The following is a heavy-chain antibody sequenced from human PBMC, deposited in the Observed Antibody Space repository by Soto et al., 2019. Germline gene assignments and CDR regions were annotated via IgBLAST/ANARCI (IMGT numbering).Heavy chain of an antibody. V-gene: IGHV1-69*13. CDR2: IIPIFGTA. CDR1: GDTFSSYA. Sequence: SVKVSCKASGDTFSSYAISWVRQAPGQGLEWMGGIIPIFGTANYAQKFQGRVTITADESTSTAYMELSSLGSEDTAVYYCARDGSGYRSRASPMDVWGQGTTVTVSS. CDR3: ARDGSGYRSRASPMDV. J-gene: IGHJ6*02. D-gene: IGHD3-22*01.